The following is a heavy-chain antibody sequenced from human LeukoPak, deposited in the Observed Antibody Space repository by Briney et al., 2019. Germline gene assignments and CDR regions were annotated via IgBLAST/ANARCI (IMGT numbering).Heavy chain of an antibody. CDR2: IYYSGST. CDR3: ARNAMVRGVPVDY. V-gene: IGHV4-59*06. Sequence: PSETLSLTCTVSGGSISSYYWSWIRQPPGKGLEWIGYIYYSGSTYYNPSLKSRVTISVDTSKNQFSLKLSSVTAADTAVYYCARNAMVRGVPVDYWGQGTLVTVSS. CDR1: GGSISSYY. J-gene: IGHJ4*02. D-gene: IGHD3-10*01.